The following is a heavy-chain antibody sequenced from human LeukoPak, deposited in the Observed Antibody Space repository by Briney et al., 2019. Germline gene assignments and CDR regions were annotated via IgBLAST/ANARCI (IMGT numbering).Heavy chain of an antibody. Sequence: GASVKVSCKASGYTFTGYYMHWVRQAPGQGLEWMGWINPNSGGTNYAQKFQGRVTMTRDTSISTAYMELSRLRSDDTAVYYCARSAGRSITGIPTFDYWGQGTLVTVSS. D-gene: IGHD1-20*01. CDR1: GYTFTGYY. CDR3: ARSAGRSITGIPTFDY. CDR2: INPNSGGT. V-gene: IGHV1-2*02. J-gene: IGHJ4*02.